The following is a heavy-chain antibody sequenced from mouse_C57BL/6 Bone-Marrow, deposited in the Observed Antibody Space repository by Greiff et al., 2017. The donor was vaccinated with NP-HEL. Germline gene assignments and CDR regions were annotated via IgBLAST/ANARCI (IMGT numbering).Heavy chain of an antibody. Sequence: EVQRVESEGGLVQPGSSMKLSCTASGFTFSDYYMAWVRQVPEKGLEWVANINYDGSSTYYLDSLKSRFIISRDNAKNILYLQMSSLKSEDTATYYCARAPLITTVVPDWYFDVWGTGTTVTVSS. V-gene: IGHV5-16*01. D-gene: IGHD1-1*01. CDR3: ARAPLITTVVPDWYFDV. CDR1: GFTFSDYY. CDR2: INYDGSST. J-gene: IGHJ1*03.